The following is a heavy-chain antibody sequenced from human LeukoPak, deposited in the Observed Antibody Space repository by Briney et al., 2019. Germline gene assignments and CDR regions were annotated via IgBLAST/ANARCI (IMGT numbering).Heavy chain of an antibody. CDR2: INHSGST. V-gene: IGHV4-34*01. CDR1: GWSFSGYY. CDR3: ARDLEDSSGWSH. D-gene: IGHD6-19*01. J-gene: IGHJ4*02. Sequence: SETLSLTCAVYGWSFSGYYWSWIRQPPGKGLEWIGEINHSGSTDYNPSLKSRVTISVDTSKNQFSLKLSSVTAADTAVYYCARDLEDSSGWSHWGQGTLVTVSS.